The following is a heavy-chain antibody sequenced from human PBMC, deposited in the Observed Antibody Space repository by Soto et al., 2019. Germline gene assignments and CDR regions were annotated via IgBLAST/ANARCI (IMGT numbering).Heavy chain of an antibody. CDR3: ARDSRERGRQLVGQLDT. Sequence: QVQLQESGPGLVTSSETLSLTCIVSGDSISSYYWSWIRQSPGKGLEWIGYIHYSGSTNYYPSLQSRVAISVETSKSQVSLKLTSVTAADPAVYFCARDSRERGRQLVGQLDTWGQGTLVTVA. J-gene: IGHJ5*02. D-gene: IGHD2-2*01. V-gene: IGHV4-59*01. CDR1: GDSISSYY. CDR2: IHYSGST.